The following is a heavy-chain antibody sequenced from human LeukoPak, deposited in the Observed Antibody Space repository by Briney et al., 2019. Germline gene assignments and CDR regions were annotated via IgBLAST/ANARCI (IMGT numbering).Heavy chain of an antibody. CDR2: IYYTGST. V-gene: IGHV4-59*01. Sequence: KPSETLSLTCTASGGSISRDYWSWIRQPPGKGLEWIGYIYYTGSTNYNPSLKSRVTISVDTSKNQFSLKLSSVTAADTAVYYCARDRPGGSSLDYWGQGTLVTVSS. J-gene: IGHJ4*02. CDR3: ARDRPGGSSLDY. D-gene: IGHD6-13*01. CDR1: GGSISRDY.